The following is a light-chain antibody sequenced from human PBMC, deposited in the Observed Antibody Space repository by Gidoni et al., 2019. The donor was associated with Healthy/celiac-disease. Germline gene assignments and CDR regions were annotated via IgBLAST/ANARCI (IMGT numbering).Light chain of an antibody. J-gene: IGLJ2*01. CDR2: QDS. Sequence: SYELTQPPSVSVSPGQTASITCSGDKLGDKYACWYPQKPGQSPVLVIYQDSKRPSGIPERFSGSNSGNTATLTIRGTQAMDEADYFCQAWDSSTRGVFGGGTKLTVL. CDR1: KLGDKY. CDR3: QAWDSSTRGV. V-gene: IGLV3-1*01.